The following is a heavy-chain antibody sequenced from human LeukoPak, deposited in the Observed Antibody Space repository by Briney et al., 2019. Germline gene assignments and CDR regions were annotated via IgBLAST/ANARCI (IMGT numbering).Heavy chain of an antibody. CDR2: ISGSGGST. D-gene: IGHD3-22*01. CDR1: GFTFSSYA. CDR3: AKDGAQYYYDSSGYPPYFDY. V-gene: IGHV3-23*01. Sequence: PGGSLRLSCAASGFTFSSYAMSWVRQAPGKGLEWVSAISGSGGSTYYADSVKGRFTISRDNSKNTLYLQMNSLRAEDTAVYYCAKDGAQYYYDSSGYPPYFDYWGQGTLVTVSS. J-gene: IGHJ4*02.